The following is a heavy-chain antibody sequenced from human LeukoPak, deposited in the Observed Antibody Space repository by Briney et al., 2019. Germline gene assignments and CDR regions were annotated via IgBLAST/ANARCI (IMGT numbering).Heavy chain of an antibody. CDR3: ARTCCSETSKFDY. D-gene: IGHD2-15*01. CDR1: GYAFTSYY. J-gene: IGHJ4*02. V-gene: IGHV1-46*01. CDR2: VNPSGDGT. Sequence: ASVKVSCKASGYAFTSYYMHGVRQARGQGLEWMGVVNPSGDGTSYAQKFQGRVTMTRNVSTSTVYMELSSLRSEDTAVYYCARTCCSETSKFDYWGQGTLVTVSS.